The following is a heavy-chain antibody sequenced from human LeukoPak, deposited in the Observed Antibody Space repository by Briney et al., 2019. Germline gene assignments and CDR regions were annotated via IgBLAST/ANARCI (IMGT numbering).Heavy chain of an antibody. Sequence: SGTLSLTCAVSGGSISSSNWWSWVRQPPGKGLEWIGEIYHSGSTNYNPSLKSRVTISVDKSKNQFSLKLSSVTAADTAVYYCARGRNYYGSGSYFRRNWFDPWGQRTLVTVSS. CDR2: IYHSGST. D-gene: IGHD3-10*01. V-gene: IGHV4-4*02. CDR3: ARGRNYYGSGSYFRRNWFDP. CDR1: GGSISSSNW. J-gene: IGHJ5*02.